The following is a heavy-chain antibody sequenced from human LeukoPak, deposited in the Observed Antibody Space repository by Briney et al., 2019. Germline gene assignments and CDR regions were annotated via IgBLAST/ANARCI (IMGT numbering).Heavy chain of an antibody. Sequence: GRSLRLSCAASGFTFSSYGMHWVRQAPGKGLEWVAVISYDGSNKYYADSVKGRFTISRDNSKNTLYLQMNSLRAEDTAVYYCAARAYDFWSGYFPLDYWGQGTWSPSPQ. CDR3: AARAYDFWSGYFPLDY. D-gene: IGHD3-3*01. V-gene: IGHV3-30*03. CDR2: ISYDGSNK. CDR1: GFTFSSYG. J-gene: IGHJ4*02.